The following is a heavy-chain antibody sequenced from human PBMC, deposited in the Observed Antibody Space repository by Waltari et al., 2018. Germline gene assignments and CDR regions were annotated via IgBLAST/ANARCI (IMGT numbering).Heavy chain of an antibody. J-gene: IGHJ6*02. D-gene: IGHD4-17*01. Sequence: QVQLVQSGAEVKKPGSSVKVSCKASGGTFSSYAISWVRQAPGQGLGWMGGIIPIFGTANYAQKFQGRVTITADESTSTAYMELSSLRSEDTAVYYCARALGDGDYDEGDHYYGMDVWGQGTTVTVSS. CDR2: IIPIFGTA. V-gene: IGHV1-69*01. CDR1: GGTFSSYA. CDR3: ARALGDGDYDEGDHYYGMDV.